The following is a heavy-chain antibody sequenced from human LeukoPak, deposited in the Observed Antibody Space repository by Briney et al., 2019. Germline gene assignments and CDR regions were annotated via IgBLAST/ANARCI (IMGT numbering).Heavy chain of an antibody. CDR2: ISRSSSYK. J-gene: IGHJ4*02. CDR1: GFTFSDYY. V-gene: IGHV3-11*06. Sequence: GGSLRLSCAAYGFTFSDYYMSWIRQAPGKGLEWVSYISRSSSYKNYADSVKGRFTISRDNAKNSLYLQMNSLRAEDKAVYYCARDDYGDNPLDYWGQGTLVTVSS. D-gene: IGHD4-17*01. CDR3: ARDDYGDNPLDY.